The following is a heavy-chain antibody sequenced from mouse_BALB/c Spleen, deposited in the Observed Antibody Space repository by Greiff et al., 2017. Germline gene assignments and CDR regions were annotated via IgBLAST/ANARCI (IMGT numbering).Heavy chain of an antibody. CDR1: GFTFSSFG. D-gene: IGHD2-3*01. J-gene: IGHJ4*01. CDR3: ARSYDGYPYAMDY. CDR2: ISSGSSTI. Sequence: DVKLQESGGGLVQPGGSRKLSCAASGFTFSSFGMHWVRQAPEKGLEWVAYISSGSSTIYYADTVKGRFTISRDNPKNTLFLQMTSLRSEDTAMYYCARSYDGYPYAMDYWGQGTSVTVSS. V-gene: IGHV5-17*02.